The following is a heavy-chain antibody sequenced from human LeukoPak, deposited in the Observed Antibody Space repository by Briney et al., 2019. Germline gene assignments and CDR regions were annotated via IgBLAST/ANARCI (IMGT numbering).Heavy chain of an antibody. Sequence: SETLSLTCTVSGDSISSSSYYWGWTRQPPGKGLEWIGTIYYNGDTSYYSSLKSRVTISVDTSKNQFSLKLSSVTAADTAVYYCATQAAGGPLHYWGQGTLVTVSS. V-gene: IGHV4-39*01. CDR1: GDSISSSSYY. J-gene: IGHJ4*02. D-gene: IGHD2-15*01. CDR3: ATQAAGGPLHY. CDR2: IYYNGDT.